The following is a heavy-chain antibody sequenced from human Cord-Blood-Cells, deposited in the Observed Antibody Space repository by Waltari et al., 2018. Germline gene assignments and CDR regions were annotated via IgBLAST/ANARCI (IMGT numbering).Heavy chain of an antibody. J-gene: IGHJ4*02. CDR3: ARGPITMVRGVIPYY. V-gene: IGHV4-34*01. Sequence: QVQLQQWGAGLLTPSETLSLTCAVYGGSFSGYYWSWLRQPPGKGLEWIGEINHSGSTNYNPSLKSRVTISVDTSKNQFSLKLSSVTAADTAAYYCARGPITMVRGVIPYYWGQGTLVTVSS. CDR2: INHSGST. D-gene: IGHD3-10*01. CDR1: GGSFSGYY.